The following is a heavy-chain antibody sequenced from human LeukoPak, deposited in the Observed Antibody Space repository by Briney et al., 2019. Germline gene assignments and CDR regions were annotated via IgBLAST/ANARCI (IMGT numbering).Heavy chain of an antibody. CDR1: GGSISSYY. D-gene: IGHD5-18*01. V-gene: IGHV4-4*07. Sequence: KPSETLSLTCTVSGGSISSYYWSWIRQPAGKGLEWIGRIYTSGSTNYNPSLKSRVTMSVDTSKNQFSLKLSSVTAADTAVYYCAREGDTAMVRNFDYWGQGTLVTVSS. CDR2: IYTSGST. J-gene: IGHJ4*02. CDR3: AREGDTAMVRNFDY.